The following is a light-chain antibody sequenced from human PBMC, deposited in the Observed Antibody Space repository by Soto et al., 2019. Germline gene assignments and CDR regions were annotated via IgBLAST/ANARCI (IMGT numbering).Light chain of an antibody. V-gene: IGKV3-20*01. CDR3: QQYGSSPRT. J-gene: IGKJ1*01. Sequence: EIVMTQSPATLSVSPGERVTLSCRASRGVSANYLAWYQQKPGQAPTLLIYGASIRAAGIPDRFSGSGSGTDFTLTIRRLEPDDFAVYYCQQYGSSPRTFGQGTKVDIK. CDR1: RGVSANY. CDR2: GAS.